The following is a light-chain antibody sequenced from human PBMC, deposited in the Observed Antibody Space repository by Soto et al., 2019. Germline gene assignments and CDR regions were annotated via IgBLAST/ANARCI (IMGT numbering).Light chain of an antibody. CDR3: SSYTSSSTWV. CDR1: SSDVGAYNY. Sequence: QSALTQPASVSGSPGQSITISCTGTSSDVGAYNYVSWYQQHPDKAPKLMIYDVTNRPSGVSNRFSGSKSANTASLTISGLQAEDEADYFCSSYTSSSTWVFGGGTQLTVL. J-gene: IGLJ3*02. V-gene: IGLV2-14*01. CDR2: DVT.